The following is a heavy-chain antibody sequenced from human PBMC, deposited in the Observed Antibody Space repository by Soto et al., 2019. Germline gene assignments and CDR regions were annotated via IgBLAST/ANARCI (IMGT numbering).Heavy chain of an antibody. CDR1: GFSFSNVW. Sequence: EVQLVESGGGLVKPGESLRLSCAASGFSFSNVWMNWVRQAPGKGLEWVGRVKTKTDGGVREYAAPVKGRFTISRDASTNTLFLQLNSLITEDTAVYYCTTRVITTNDYWGQGTLVTVSS. D-gene: IGHD3-22*01. CDR2: VKTKTDGGVR. V-gene: IGHV3-15*07. CDR3: TTRVITTNDY. J-gene: IGHJ4*02.